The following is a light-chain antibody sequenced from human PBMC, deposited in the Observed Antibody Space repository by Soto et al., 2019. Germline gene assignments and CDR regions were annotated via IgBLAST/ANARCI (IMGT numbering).Light chain of an antibody. CDR3: NSYTSSNAYG. CDR1: SSDVGAHNF. CDR2: EVS. V-gene: IGLV2-14*01. J-gene: IGLJ1*01. Sequence: QSLLTQPASVSGSPGHAITISCSGSSSDVGAHNFVSWYQHHPGKAPKLMIYEVSNRPSGVSNRFSGSKSGNTASLTISGLQAEDEADYSCNSYTSSNAYGFGRGTKVTV.